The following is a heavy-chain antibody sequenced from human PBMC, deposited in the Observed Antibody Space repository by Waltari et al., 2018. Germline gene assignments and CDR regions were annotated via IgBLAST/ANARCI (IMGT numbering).Heavy chain of an antibody. Sequence: QITLKESGPTLVKPTQTLTLTCTFSGFSLSTSGVGVGWIRQPPGKALEWLALIYWNDDKRYSPSLRSMPTITKDTTKHQVVLTTTNVAPDDTASYYSAKSTSEYHLLYYFDYWGQGTLVTVSS. D-gene: IGHD2-2*01. V-gene: IGHV2-5*01. CDR2: IYWNDDK. CDR1: GFSLSTSGVG. J-gene: IGHJ4*02. CDR3: AKSTSEYHLLYYFDY.